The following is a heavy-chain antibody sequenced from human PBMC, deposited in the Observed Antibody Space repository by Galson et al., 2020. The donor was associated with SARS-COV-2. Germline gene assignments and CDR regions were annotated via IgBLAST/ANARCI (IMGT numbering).Heavy chain of an antibody. J-gene: IGHJ4*02. D-gene: IGHD1-20*01. CDR2: IYYAGSNK. V-gene: IGHV3-33*06. CDR3: AKTRLAYNWNTGYFYC. CDR1: GFTFSSYG. Sequence: YCATSGFTFSSYGMHWVRPAPGKGLEWVALIYYAGSNKYYADSVKGRFTISRDNSKNTLYLQMDSLRAEDTAVYYCAKTRLAYNWNTGYFYCWGQGTRVTVSS.